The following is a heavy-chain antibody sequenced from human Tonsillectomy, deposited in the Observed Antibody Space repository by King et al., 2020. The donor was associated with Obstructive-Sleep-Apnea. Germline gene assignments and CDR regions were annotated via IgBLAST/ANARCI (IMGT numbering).Heavy chain of an antibody. Sequence: VQLVESGGGVVQPGRSLRLSCAASGFTFSTYGMHWVRQAPGKGLEWVAVIWYDGSNKDYADSVKGRFTLSRDNSKNTLYLQMNSLRAEDTAVYYCARDDVDIAPWDYWGQGTLVTVSS. J-gene: IGHJ4*02. D-gene: IGHD5-12*01. V-gene: IGHV3-33*01. CDR2: IWYDGSNK. CDR3: ARDDVDIAPWDY. CDR1: GFTFSTYG.